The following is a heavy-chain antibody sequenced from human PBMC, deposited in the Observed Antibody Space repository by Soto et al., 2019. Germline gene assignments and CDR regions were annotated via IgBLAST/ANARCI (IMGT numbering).Heavy chain of an antibody. J-gene: IGHJ4*02. CDR3: ARGFMVRGVIKKARTPPRY. D-gene: IGHD3-10*01. CDR1: GYAFTIYY. Sequence: ASLNVSCKASGYAFTIYYMHLFLHSPLQWLEWMGIINPSGGITSYAQKFQGRVTMTRDTSTSTVYMELSSLGSEDTAVYYCARGFMVRGVIKKARTPPRYRGQGNLVNVSS. CDR2: INPSGGIT. V-gene: IGHV1-46*01.